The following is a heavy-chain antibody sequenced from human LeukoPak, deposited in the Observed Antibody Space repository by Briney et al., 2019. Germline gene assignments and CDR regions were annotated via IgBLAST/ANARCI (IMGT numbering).Heavy chain of an antibody. CDR1: GGTFSSYA. V-gene: IGHV1-69*04. D-gene: IGHD6-19*01. CDR2: IIPILGIA. Sequence: SVKVSCKASGGTFSSYAISWVRQAPGQGLEWMGRIIPILGIANYAQKFQGRVTITADKSTSTAYMELSSLRSEDTAVYYYASTRLAVAGTDAFDIWGQGTMVTVSS. J-gene: IGHJ3*02. CDR3: ASTRLAVAGTDAFDI.